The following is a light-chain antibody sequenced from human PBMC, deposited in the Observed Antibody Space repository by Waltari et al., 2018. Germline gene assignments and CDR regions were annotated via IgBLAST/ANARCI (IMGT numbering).Light chain of an antibody. Sequence: QSVLTQPPSASGTPGQRVIISCSGSSSNIGSNYVYWYQQLLGTAPKLLIYRNNHRPSGVPDRFAGSKSGTSSSLAISGLRSEDEADYYCATWDDRLSDYVFGTGTKVTAL. J-gene: IGLJ1*01. V-gene: IGLV1-47*01. CDR2: RNN. CDR3: ATWDDRLSDYV. CDR1: SSNIGSNY.